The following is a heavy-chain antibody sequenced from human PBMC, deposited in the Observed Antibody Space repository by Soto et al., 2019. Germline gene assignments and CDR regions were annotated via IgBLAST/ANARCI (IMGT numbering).Heavy chain of an antibody. D-gene: IGHD1-26*01. V-gene: IGHV3-21*01. Sequence: GGSLRLSCAASGFTFSSYSMNWVRQAPGKGLEWVSSISSSSSYIYYADSVKGRFTISRDNAKNSLYLQMNSLRAEDTAVYYCARAGSYYHDAFDIWGQGTMVTVSS. CDR3: ARAGSYYHDAFDI. CDR2: ISSSSSYI. CDR1: GFTFSSYS. J-gene: IGHJ3*02.